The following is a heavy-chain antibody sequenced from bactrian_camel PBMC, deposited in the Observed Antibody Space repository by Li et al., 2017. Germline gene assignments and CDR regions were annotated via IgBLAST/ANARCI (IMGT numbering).Heavy chain of an antibody. J-gene: IGHJ4*01. CDR3: AADRRYGGSAFIFAPTDFNH. CDR2: IDSDGST. Sequence: HVQLVESGGGLVQPGGSLRLSCVASGYTYSSSCMGWFRQAPGKEREAVATIDSDGSTSYADSVKGRFTISQDNAKNTLYLQMNSLKPEDTAMYYCAADRRYGGSAFIFAPTDFNHWGQGTQVTVS. D-gene: IGHD6*01. V-gene: IGHV3S53*01. CDR1: GYTYSSSC.